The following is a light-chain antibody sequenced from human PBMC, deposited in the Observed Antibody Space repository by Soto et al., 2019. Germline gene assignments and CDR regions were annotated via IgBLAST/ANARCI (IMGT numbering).Light chain of an antibody. CDR1: QSISSH. CDR3: QQCYSTPLT. J-gene: IGKJ3*01. V-gene: IGKV1-39*01. CDR2: EAS. Sequence: DIQMTQSPSSLSASVGDRVTITCRASQSISSHLNWYQQKPGKAPQLLIYEASSLQGGVPSRFSGSGSGTDFTLTISRLQADDFAIYYCQQCYSTPLTFGPGTRVDIK.